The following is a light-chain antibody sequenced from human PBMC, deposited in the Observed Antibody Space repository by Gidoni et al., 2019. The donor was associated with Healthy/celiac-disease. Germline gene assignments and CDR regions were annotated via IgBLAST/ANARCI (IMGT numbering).Light chain of an antibody. Sequence: IQMTQSPSTLSASVGDRVTITCRASQSISSWLAWYQQKPGKAPKLLIYDASSLESGVPSRFSGSGSGTEFTLTISSLQPDDFATYYCQQYNSSPGTFGQXTKVEIK. V-gene: IGKV1-5*01. CDR2: DAS. CDR3: QQYNSSPGT. J-gene: IGKJ1*01. CDR1: QSISSW.